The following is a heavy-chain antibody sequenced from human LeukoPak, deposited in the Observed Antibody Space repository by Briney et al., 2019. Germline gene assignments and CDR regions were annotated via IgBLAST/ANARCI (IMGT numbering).Heavy chain of an antibody. V-gene: IGHV4-59*01. CDR3: ARIRNDYDFWSGYLYYMDV. CDR1: GGSISSYY. D-gene: IGHD3-3*01. J-gene: IGHJ6*03. Sequence: SETLSLTCTVSGGSISSYYWSWIRQPPGKGLEWIGYIYYSGSTNYNPSLKSRVTISVDTSKNQFSLKLSSVTAADTAVYYCARIRNDYDFWSGYLYYMDVWGKGTTVTVSS. CDR2: IYYSGST.